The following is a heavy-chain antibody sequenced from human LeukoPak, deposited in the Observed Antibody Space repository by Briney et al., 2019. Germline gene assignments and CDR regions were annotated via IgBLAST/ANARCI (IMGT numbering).Heavy chain of an antibody. J-gene: IGHJ4*02. V-gene: IGHV4-39*01. CDR1: GGSISSSSYY. D-gene: IGHD2-2*01. Sequence: TETLSLTCTVSGGSISSSSYYWGWIRHPPGKGLEWIGSIYYSGSTYYNPSLKSRVTLSVDTSKNQFSLKLSSVTAADTAVYYCARHLGYQLLLGAFDYWGQGTLVTVSS. CDR2: IYYSGST. CDR3: ARHLGYQLLLGAFDY.